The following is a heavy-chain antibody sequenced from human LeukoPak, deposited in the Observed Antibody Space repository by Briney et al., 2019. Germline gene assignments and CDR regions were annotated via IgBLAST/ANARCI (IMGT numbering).Heavy chain of an antibody. CDR1: GYTFTSYG. D-gene: IGHD1-1*01. Sequence: ASVKVSCTASGYTFTSYGISWVRQAPGQGLEWMGWISAYNGNTNYAQKLQGRVTMTTDTSTSTAYMELRSLRSDDTAVYYCARGGNDYDYYYYMDVWGKGTTVTVSS. V-gene: IGHV1-18*01. CDR2: ISAYNGNT. J-gene: IGHJ6*03. CDR3: ARGGNDYDYYYYMDV.